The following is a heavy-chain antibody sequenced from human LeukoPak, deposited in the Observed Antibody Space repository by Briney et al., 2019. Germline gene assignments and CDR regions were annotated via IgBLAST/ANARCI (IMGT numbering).Heavy chain of an antibody. CDR3: ARDLGDILTGYYQGYFDY. V-gene: IGHV1-2*02. Sequence: GASVKVSCKASGYTFTGYYMHWMRQAPGQGLEWMGWINPNSGGTNYAQKFQGRVTMTRDTSISTAYMELSRLRSDDTAVYYCARDLGDILTGYYQGYFDYWGQGTLVTVSS. CDR1: GYTFTGYY. D-gene: IGHD3-9*01. J-gene: IGHJ4*02. CDR2: INPNSGGT.